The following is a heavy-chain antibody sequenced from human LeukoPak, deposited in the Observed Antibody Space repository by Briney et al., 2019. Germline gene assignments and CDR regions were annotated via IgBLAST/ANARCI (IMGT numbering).Heavy chain of an antibody. V-gene: IGHV4-39*07. D-gene: IGHD4-23*01. Sequence: SETLSLTCTISGGSIDTSDYYWGWIRQPPGKGLEWVGSIYFSGSTYYNPSLKSRVTISVDTSSNQFSLKLRSVTTADTAMYYCAREDSGNSDDSLDIWGQGTMVTVSS. CDR1: GGSIDTSDYY. CDR2: IYFSGST. J-gene: IGHJ3*02. CDR3: AREDSGNSDDSLDI.